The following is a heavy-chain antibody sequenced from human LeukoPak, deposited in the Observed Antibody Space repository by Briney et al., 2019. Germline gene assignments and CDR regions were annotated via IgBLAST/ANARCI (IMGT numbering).Heavy chain of an antibody. V-gene: IGHV1-69*04. J-gene: IGHJ6*02. CDR1: GGTFSSYA. CDR3: ARAIGSGWDEYQYYGMDV. D-gene: IGHD6-19*01. CDR2: IIPILGIA. Sequence: SVKVSCKASGGTFSSYAISWVRQAPGQGLEWMGRIIPILGIANYAQKFQGRVMITADKSTSTAYMELSSLRSEDTAVYYCARAIGSGWDEYQYYGMDVWGQGTTVTVSS.